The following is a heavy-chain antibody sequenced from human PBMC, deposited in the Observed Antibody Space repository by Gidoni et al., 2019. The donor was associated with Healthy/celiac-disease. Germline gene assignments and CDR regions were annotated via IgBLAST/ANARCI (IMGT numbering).Heavy chain of an antibody. J-gene: IGHJ6*02. CDR1: GFPFRSYS. V-gene: IGHV3-21*01. Sequence: EVQLVESGGGLVKHGGSLRRACAASGFPFRSYSMNWVRQAPGKGLAWVSSISSSRSYIYYADSVKGRFTISRDNAKNSLYLQMNSLRAEDTAVYYCARVDYYGMDVWGQGTTVTVSS. CDR2: ISSSRSYI. CDR3: ARVDYYGMDV.